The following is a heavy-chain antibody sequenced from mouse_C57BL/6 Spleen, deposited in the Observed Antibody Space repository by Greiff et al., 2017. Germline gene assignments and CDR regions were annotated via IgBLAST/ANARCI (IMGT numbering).Heavy chain of an antibody. CDR2: IYPGSGST. Sequence: QVHVKQSGAELVKPGASVKMSCKASGYTFTSYWITWVKQRPGQGLEWIGDIYPGSGSTNYNEKFKSKATLTVDTSSSTAYMQLSSLTSEDSAVYYGARPPMDGDSSWFAYWGQGTLVTVSA. V-gene: IGHV1-55*01. CDR3: ARPPMDGDSSWFAY. CDR1: GYTFTSYW. D-gene: IGHD2-13*01. J-gene: IGHJ3*01.